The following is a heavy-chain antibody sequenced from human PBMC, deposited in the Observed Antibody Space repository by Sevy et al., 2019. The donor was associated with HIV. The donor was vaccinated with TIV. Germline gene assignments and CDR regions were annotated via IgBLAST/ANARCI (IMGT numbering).Heavy chain of an antibody. CDR1: GFTFSSYA. CDR2: ISGSGGST. CDR3: AKTAAAGPHDKLDY. Sequence: GESLKISCAASGFTFSSYAMSWVRQAPGKGLEWVSAISGSGGSTYYADSVKGRFTISRDNSKNTLYLQMNSLRAEDTAVYYCAKTAAAGPHDKLDYWGQGTLVTVSS. J-gene: IGHJ4*02. D-gene: IGHD6-13*01. V-gene: IGHV3-23*01.